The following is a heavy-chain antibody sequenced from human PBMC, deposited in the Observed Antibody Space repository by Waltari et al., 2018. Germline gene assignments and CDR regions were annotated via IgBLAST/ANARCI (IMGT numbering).Heavy chain of an antibody. J-gene: IGHJ6*02. CDR3: ARVRIVVVPGGLLSSPYYYYYGMDV. V-gene: IGHV4-34*01. CDR1: GGSFSGYY. Sequence: QVQLQQWGAGLLKPSETLSLTCAVYGGSFSGYYWSWIRQPPGKGLGWIGEINHSGSTNYNPSLKSRVTISVDTSKNQFSLKLSSVTAADTAVYYCARVRIVVVPGGLLSSPYYYYYGMDVWGQGTTVTVSS. CDR2: INHSGST. D-gene: IGHD2-2*01.